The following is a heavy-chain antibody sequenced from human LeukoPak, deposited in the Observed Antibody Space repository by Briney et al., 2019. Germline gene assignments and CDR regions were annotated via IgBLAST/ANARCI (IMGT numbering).Heavy chain of an antibody. V-gene: IGHV4-61*02. CDR3: ARAPWNDNYYYMDV. CDR1: GGSISSGSYY. CDR2: FYTSGST. Sequence: SQTLSLTCTVSGGSISSGSYYWSWIRQPAGKGLEWIGRFYTSGSTNYNPSLKSRVTISVDTSKNQFSLKLSSVTAADTAVYYCARAPWNDNYYYMDVWGKGTTVTVSS. D-gene: IGHD1-1*01. J-gene: IGHJ6*03.